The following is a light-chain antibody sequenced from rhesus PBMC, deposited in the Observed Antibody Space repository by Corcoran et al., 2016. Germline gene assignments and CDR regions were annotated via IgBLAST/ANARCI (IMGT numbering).Light chain of an antibody. CDR2: EAS. J-gene: IGKJ2*01. V-gene: IGKV1-25*01. CDR3: QHYYSTPYS. CDR1: QDISND. Sequence: DIQMTQSPSSLSASVGDRVTITCRASQDISNDLAWYQQKPGETPQFLVYEASSLHRGIPSRFSGTGSGTGFTLTISSLQSEDFATYYCQHYYSTPYSFGQGTKVEIK.